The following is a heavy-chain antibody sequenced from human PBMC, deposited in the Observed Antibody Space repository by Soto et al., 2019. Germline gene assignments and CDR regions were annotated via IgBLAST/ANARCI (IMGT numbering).Heavy chain of an antibody. Sequence: GGSLRLSCAASGFTFSSYGMHWVRQAPGKGLEWVALISDDGNNEYYGDSVEGRFTISRDNSKNTLYLQMNNLRAEDTAVYYCVKLVAAGYYYYFYGLDGWGQGTTVTVSS. J-gene: IGHJ6*02. V-gene: IGHV3-30*18. CDR2: ISDDGNNE. CDR1: GFTFSSYG. D-gene: IGHD6-13*01. CDR3: VKLVAAGYYYYFYGLDG.